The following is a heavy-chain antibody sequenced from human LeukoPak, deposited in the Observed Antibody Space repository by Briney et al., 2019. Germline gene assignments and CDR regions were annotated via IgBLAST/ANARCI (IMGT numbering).Heavy chain of an antibody. Sequence: SETLSLTCTVSGGSISSSSYYWSWIRQPPGKGLEWIGYIYYSGSTNYNPSLKSRVTISVDTSKNQFSLKLSSVTAADTAVYYCARNGRWSGYWGYGDYYYYMDVWGKGTTVTVSS. D-gene: IGHD3-3*01. CDR2: IYYSGST. CDR3: ARNGRWSGYWGYGDYYYYMDV. V-gene: IGHV4-61*01. J-gene: IGHJ6*03. CDR1: GGSISSSSYY.